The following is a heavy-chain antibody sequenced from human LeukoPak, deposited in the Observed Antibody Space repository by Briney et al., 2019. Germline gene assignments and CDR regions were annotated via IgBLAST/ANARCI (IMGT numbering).Heavy chain of an antibody. V-gene: IGHV1-2*02. CDR2: INPNSGGT. J-gene: IGHJ4*02. CDR3: ARTGFALWLVQAPYVADDY. D-gene: IGHD6-19*01. Sequence: GASVKVSCKASGYTFTGYYMHWVRQAPGQGLEWMGWINPNSGGTNYAQKFQGRVTMTRDTSISTAYMELSRLRSDDTAVYYCARTGFALWLVQAPYVADDYWGQGTLVTVSS. CDR1: GYTFTGYY.